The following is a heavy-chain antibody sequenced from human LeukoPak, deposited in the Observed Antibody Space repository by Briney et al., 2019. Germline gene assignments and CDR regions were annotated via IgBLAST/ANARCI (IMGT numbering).Heavy chain of an antibody. J-gene: IGHJ6*02. CDR2: IYHSGST. CDR3: ARMIPRPHYGMDV. CDR1: GGSISSSSYY. V-gene: IGHV4-39*07. D-gene: IGHD3-22*01. Sequence: PSETLSLTCTVSGGSISSSSYYWGWLRQPPGKGLEWIGSIYHSGSTYYNPSLKSRVTISVDTSKNQFSLKLSSVTAADTAVYYCARMIPRPHYGMDVWGQGTTVTVSS.